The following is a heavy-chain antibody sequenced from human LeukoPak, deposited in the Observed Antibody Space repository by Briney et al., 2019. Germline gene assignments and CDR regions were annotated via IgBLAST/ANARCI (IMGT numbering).Heavy chain of an antibody. V-gene: IGHV4-59*01. Sequence: TSETLSPTCTVSGGSISSYYWSWIRQPPGKGLEWIGYIYYSGSTNYNPSLKSRVTISVDTSKNQFSLKLSSVTAADTAVYYCARAKYSSSWYTPVLIDYWGQGTLVTVSS. D-gene: IGHD6-13*01. CDR1: GGSISSYY. CDR2: IYYSGST. J-gene: IGHJ4*02. CDR3: ARAKYSSSWYTPVLIDY.